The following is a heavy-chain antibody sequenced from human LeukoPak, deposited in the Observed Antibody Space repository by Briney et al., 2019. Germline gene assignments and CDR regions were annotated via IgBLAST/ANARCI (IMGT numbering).Heavy chain of an antibody. CDR3: ARDRSRAVSSSWYYFDY. CDR1: GFTFSSYG. V-gene: IGHV3-33*01. D-gene: IGHD6-13*01. CDR2: IWCDGSNK. J-gene: IGHJ4*02. Sequence: PGGSLRLSCAASGFTFSSYGMHWVRQAPGKGLEWVAVIWCDGSNKYYADSVKGRFTISRDNSKNTLYLQMNSLRAEDTAVYYCARDRSRAVSSSWYYFDYWGQGTLVTVSS.